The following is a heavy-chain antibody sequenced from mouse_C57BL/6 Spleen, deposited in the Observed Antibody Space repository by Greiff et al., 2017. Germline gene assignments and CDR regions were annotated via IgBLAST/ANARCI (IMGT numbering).Heavy chain of an antibody. CDR2: IYPADGDT. D-gene: IGHD1-1*01. V-gene: IGHV1-80*01. CDR1: GYAFSSYW. Sequence: QVQLQQSGAELVKPGASVQISCKASGYAFSSYWMNWVKQRPGQGLEWIGRIYPADGDTNYNGKFKGKATLTADKSSSTAYMQPNRLTFKDSAVYIAARVTTVIANAMDYWGQGTSGTVSS. J-gene: IGHJ4*01. CDR3: ARVTTVIANAMDY.